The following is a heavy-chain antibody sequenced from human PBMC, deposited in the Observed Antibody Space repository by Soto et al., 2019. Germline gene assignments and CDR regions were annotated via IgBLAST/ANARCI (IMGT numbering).Heavy chain of an antibody. V-gene: IGHV3-48*02. D-gene: IGHD3-22*01. CDR2: ISSSSSTI. J-gene: IGHJ4*02. CDR1: VFTFSSYS. CDR3: AGSIYYDSSGYYYRY. Sequence: GALRVSCAASVFTFSSYSMNWVRQAPGKGLEWVSYISSSSSTIYYADSVKGRFTISRDNAKNSLYLQMNSLRDEDTAVYYCAGSIYYDSSGYYYRYWGQGTLVTVSS.